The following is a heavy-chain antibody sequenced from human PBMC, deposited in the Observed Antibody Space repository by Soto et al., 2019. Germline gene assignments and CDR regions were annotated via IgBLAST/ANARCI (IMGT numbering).Heavy chain of an antibody. D-gene: IGHD3-16*01. CDR1: GYSFTRYG. CDR2: INAYNGHT. J-gene: IGHJ6*02. CDR3: AMVDVYVTPSPQDV. V-gene: IGHV1-18*01. Sequence: QVQLVQSGAEVKNPGASVKVSCKASGYSFTRYGIGWARQAPGQGLEWMGWINAYNGHTNYAQNLQGRLTLTTDTSTTTDYMELRSLRSNDTAIYYCAMVDVYVTPSPQDVWGQGTTVTVSS.